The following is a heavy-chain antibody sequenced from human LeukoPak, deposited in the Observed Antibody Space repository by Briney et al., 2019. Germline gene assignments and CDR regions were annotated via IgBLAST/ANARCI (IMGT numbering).Heavy chain of an antibody. J-gene: IGHJ4*02. V-gene: IGHV1-2*02. Sequence: ASVKVSCKASGYTFTGCYMHWVRQAPGQGLEGMGWINPNSGGTNYAQKFQGRVTMTRDTSISTAYMELSRLRSDDTAVYYCASLAGYDSSGHVDYWGQGTLVTVSS. CDR3: ASLAGYDSSGHVDY. D-gene: IGHD3-22*01. CDR1: GYTFTGCY. CDR2: INPNSGGT.